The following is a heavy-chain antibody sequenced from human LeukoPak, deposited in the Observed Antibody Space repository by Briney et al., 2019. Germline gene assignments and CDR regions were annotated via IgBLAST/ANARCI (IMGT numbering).Heavy chain of an antibody. CDR2: ITTSGRTI. Sequence: GGSLRLSCAASGFTFSSYEMNWVRQAPGKGLEWVSYITTSGRTIYYADSVKGRFTIARDNAKNSLYLQMNSLRAEDTAVYYCARGEDYGTNSFDYCGQGTLVTISS. CDR3: ARGEDYGTNSFDY. J-gene: IGHJ4*02. D-gene: IGHD4-17*01. CDR1: GFTFSSYE. V-gene: IGHV3-48*03.